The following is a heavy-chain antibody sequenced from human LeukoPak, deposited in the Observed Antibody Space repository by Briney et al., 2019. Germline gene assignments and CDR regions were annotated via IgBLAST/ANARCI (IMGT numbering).Heavy chain of an antibody. D-gene: IGHD2-2*01. V-gene: IGHV4-59*01. CDR3: ARVSNPHYYFYMDV. CDR2: ISGSGST. J-gene: IGHJ6*03. CDR1: GDSISSYY. Sequence: SETLSLTCTVSGDSISSYYWSWIRQPPGKGLECVGYISGSGSTNYNPSLKSRVTISVDTSKNQFSLKLSSVTAADTAVYYCARVSNPHYYFYMDVWGKGTTVTVSS.